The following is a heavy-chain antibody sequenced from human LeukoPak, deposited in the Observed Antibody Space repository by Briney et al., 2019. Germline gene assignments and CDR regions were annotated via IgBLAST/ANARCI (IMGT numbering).Heavy chain of an antibody. CDR1: GYTFTGYY. Sequence: ASVKVSCKASGYTFTGYYMHWVRQAPGQGLEWMGWINPNSGGTNYAQKFQGRVTMTRDTSISTAYMELSRLRSDDTAVYYCARDSLRRVYYDFWSGLRDKYYFDYWGQGTLVTVFS. V-gene: IGHV1-2*02. CDR2: INPNSGGT. J-gene: IGHJ4*02. D-gene: IGHD3-3*01. CDR3: ARDSLRRVYYDFWSGLRDKYYFDY.